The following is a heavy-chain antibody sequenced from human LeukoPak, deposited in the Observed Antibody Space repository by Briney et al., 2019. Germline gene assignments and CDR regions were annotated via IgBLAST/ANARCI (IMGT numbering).Heavy chain of an antibody. CDR1: GFTFSDYY. J-gene: IGHJ4*02. D-gene: IGHD6-13*01. CDR3: ARPTIAAAGNFEY. Sequence: GGSLRLSCAASGFTFSDYYMSWIRQAPGKGLEWVSHISTFSNFRSYADSVKGRFTISRDNAKNSLYLQVNSLRAEDTAVYYCARPTIAAAGNFEYWGQGTLVTVSS. CDR2: ISTFSNFR. V-gene: IGHV3-11*03.